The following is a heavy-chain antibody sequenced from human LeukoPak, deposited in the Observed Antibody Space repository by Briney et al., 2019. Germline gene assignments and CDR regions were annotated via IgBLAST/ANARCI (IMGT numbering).Heavy chain of an antibody. D-gene: IGHD6-13*01. CDR1: GYTFTTYG. CDR2: ISPYDGNT. CDR3: ARPTRGLIAAPVFPFDY. J-gene: IGHJ4*02. Sequence: ASVKVSCKASGYTFTTYGISWVRQAPGQGLEWMGWISPYDGNTNYAQKLQGRVTMTTDTSTSTAYMELRSLRSDDTAVYYCARPTRGLIAAPVFPFDYWGQGTLVTVSS. V-gene: IGHV1-18*01.